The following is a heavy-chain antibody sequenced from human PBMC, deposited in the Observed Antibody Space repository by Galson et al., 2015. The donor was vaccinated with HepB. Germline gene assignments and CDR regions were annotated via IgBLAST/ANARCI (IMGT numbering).Heavy chain of an antibody. Sequence: SVKVSCKASGGTFSSYAISWVRQAPGQGLEWMGRIIPILGIANYAQKFQGRVTITADKSTSTAYMELSSLRSEDTAVYYCARVISMITFGGVVESGPFDYWGQGTLVTVSS. J-gene: IGHJ4*02. V-gene: IGHV1-69*04. D-gene: IGHD3-16*01. CDR3: ARVISMITFGGVVESGPFDY. CDR1: GGTFSSYA. CDR2: IIPILGIA.